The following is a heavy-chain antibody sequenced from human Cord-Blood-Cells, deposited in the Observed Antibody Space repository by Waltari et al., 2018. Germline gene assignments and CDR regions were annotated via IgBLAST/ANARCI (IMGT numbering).Heavy chain of an antibody. CDR1: GYSISSGYY. V-gene: IGHV4-38-2*01. CDR2: IYHSGST. Sequence: QVQLQESGPGLVKPSETLSLTCAVSGYSISSGYYWGWIRQPPGKGLEWIGSIYHSGSTYYNPYLKSRVTISVDTSKNQFSLKLSSVTAADTAVHYCARVILITGDAFDIWGQGTMVTVSS. CDR3: ARVILITGDAFDI. J-gene: IGHJ3*02. D-gene: IGHD1-20*01.